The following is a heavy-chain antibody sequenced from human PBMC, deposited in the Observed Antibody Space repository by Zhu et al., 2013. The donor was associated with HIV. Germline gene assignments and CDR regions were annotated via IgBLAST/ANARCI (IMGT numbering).Heavy chain of an antibody. D-gene: IGHD3-3*01. Sequence: QVQLVQSGGEVKKPGASVMLSCKASGYTFTSYGITWVRQAPGQGLEWMGWISAYNGNTNYAQKFQGRVTMTTDTSTTTGYMELRSLRSDDTAVYYCARGVLTYYDFWSGPPDYMDAWGKGPRSPSP. V-gene: IGHV1-18*01. CDR3: ARGVLTYYDFWSGPPDYMDA. CDR2: ISAYNGNT. CDR1: GYTFTSYG. J-gene: IGHJ6*03.